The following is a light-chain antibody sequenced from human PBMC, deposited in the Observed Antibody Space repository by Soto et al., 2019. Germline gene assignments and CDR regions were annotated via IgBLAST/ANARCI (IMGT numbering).Light chain of an antibody. Sequence: VFTLSVSTLSLSPRERATLSCRASQSISEFLAWYQQKPGQAPRLLIYDASNRATGTPARFSGSGSGTDFTLTISGLEAEDFALYYCQHRSNWPVSFGGGGKADI. J-gene: IGKJ4*01. CDR1: QSISEF. V-gene: IGKV3-11*01. CDR2: DAS. CDR3: QHRSNWPVS.